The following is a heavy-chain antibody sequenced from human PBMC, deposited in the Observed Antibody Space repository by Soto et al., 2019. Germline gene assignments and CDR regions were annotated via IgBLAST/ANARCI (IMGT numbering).Heavy chain of an antibody. Sequence: PSETLSLTCAVYGGCFSGYYWSWIRQAPGKGLEWIGEINHSGSTDYNPSLKSRVTISVDTSKNQFSLKLSSVTAADTAVYYCARGGRTWIQLWTDAFDIWGQGTMVTVSS. CDR1: GGCFSGYY. CDR3: ARGGRTWIQLWTDAFDI. V-gene: IGHV4-34*01. J-gene: IGHJ3*02. D-gene: IGHD5-18*01. CDR2: INHSGST.